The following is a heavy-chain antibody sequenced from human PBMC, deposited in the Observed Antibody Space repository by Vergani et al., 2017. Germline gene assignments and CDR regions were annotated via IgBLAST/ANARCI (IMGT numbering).Heavy chain of an antibody. D-gene: IGHD4-17*01. CDR2: IKSKTDGGTT. Sequence: EVQLVESGGGLVKPGGSLRLSCAASGFTFSNAWMSWVRQAPGKGLEWVGRIKSKTDGGTTDYAAPVKGRFTISRDDSKNTLYLQMNSLKTEDTAVYYCTTDRTVTTNAQGYYYYYGMDVWGQGTTVTVSS. J-gene: IGHJ6*02. CDR1: GFTFSNAW. CDR3: TTDRTVTTNAQGYYYYYGMDV. V-gene: IGHV3-15*01.